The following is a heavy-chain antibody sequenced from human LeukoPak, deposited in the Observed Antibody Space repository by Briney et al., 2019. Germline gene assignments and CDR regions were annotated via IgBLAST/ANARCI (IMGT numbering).Heavy chain of an antibody. CDR2: ISTDGSST. CDR1: GFTLSSYW. CDR3: ARDHLSGDYPY. V-gene: IGHV3-74*01. D-gene: IGHD4-17*01. Sequence: GGSLRLSCASSGFTLSSYWKHWVRRAPGKGLVWVSGISTDGSSTSYADSVKGRFTISRDNAKNTLYLQMNSLTVEDTAVYYCARDHLSGDYPYWGQGTLVTVSS. J-gene: IGHJ4*02.